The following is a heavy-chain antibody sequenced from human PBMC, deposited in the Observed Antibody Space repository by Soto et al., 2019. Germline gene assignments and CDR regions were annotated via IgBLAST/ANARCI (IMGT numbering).Heavy chain of an antibody. CDR1: GYTFNNYA. CDR2: ISGGNGNT. J-gene: IGHJ4*02. Sequence: QVQLVQSGAEVKKPGASVKVSCEASGYTFNNYAMHWVRQAPGQRLEWMGYISGGNGNTKYSEKLEGRVAITRDTSASIDYLELSSLSSEDTAVYYCARWSGYDYYFDYWGQGTLVIVSS. V-gene: IGHV1-3*01. CDR3: ARWSGYDYYFDY. D-gene: IGHD5-12*01.